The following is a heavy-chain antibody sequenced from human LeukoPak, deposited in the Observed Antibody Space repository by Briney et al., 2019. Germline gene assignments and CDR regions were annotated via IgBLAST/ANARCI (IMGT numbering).Heavy chain of an antibody. D-gene: IGHD5-18*01. CDR2: ISWNSGSI. CDR1: GFTFYDYA. Sequence: PGRSLRLSCAASGFTFYDYAMHWVRQAPGKGLEWVSGISWNSGSIGYADSVKGRFTISRDNAKNSLYLQMNSLRAEDTALYYCAKWGYSYGRYYYYGMDVWGQGTTVTVSS. J-gene: IGHJ6*02. V-gene: IGHV3-9*01. CDR3: AKWGYSYGRYYYYGMDV.